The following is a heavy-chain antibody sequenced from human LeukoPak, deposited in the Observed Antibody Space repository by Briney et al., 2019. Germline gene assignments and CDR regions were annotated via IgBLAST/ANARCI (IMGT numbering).Heavy chain of an antibody. V-gene: IGHV1-69*13. CDR1: GGTFSSYA. D-gene: IGHD3-16*02. Sequence: GASVKVSCKASGGTFSSYAISWVRQAPGQGLEWMGGIIPIFGTANCAQKFQGRVTITADESTSTAYMELSSLRSEDTAVYYCARVSALMITFGGVIVGYFDYWGQGTLVTVSS. J-gene: IGHJ4*02. CDR3: ARVSALMITFGGVIVGYFDY. CDR2: IIPIFGTA.